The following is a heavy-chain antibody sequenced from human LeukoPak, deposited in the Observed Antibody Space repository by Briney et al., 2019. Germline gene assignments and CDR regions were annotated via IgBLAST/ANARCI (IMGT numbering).Heavy chain of an antibody. CDR2: TYYRSKWYT. J-gene: IGHJ4*02. CDR3: ARSTGPIDY. Sequence: SQTLSLTCAISGDSFSSNSAAWNWIRQSPSRGLEWLGRTYYRSKWYTYYAVSVKSRISINRGTSKNQFSLQLNSVTPEDTAVYYCARSTGPIDYWGQGTLVTVSS. V-gene: IGHV6-1*01. D-gene: IGHD1-1*01. CDR1: GDSFSSNSAA.